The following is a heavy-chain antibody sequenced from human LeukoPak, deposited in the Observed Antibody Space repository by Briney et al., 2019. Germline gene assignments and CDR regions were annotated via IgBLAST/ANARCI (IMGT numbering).Heavy chain of an antibody. D-gene: IGHD2-21*02. J-gene: IGHJ3*02. CDR2: MNPNGGNT. V-gene: IGHV1-8*03. Sequence: ASVKVSCKASGYTFTSYDINWVRQATGQGLEWMGWMNPNGGNTGYAQKFQGRVTITRNTSISTAYMELSSLRSEDTAVYYCARARVTRELGVFDIWGQGTMVTVSS. CDR3: ARARVTRELGVFDI. CDR1: GYTFTSYD.